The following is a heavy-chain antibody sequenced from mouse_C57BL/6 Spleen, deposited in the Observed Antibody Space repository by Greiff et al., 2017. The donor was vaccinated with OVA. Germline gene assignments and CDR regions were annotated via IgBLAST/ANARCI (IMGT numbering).Heavy chain of an antibody. V-gene: IGHV1-52*01. D-gene: IGHD4-1*01. CDR2: IDPSDSET. CDR3: ARSGANWGYYYAMDY. Sequence: QVQLQQPGAELVRPGSSVKLSCKASGYTFTSYWMHWVKQRPIQGLEWIGNIDPSDSETHYNQKFKDKATLTVDKSSSTAYMQLGSLTSEDSAVYYCARSGANWGYYYAMDYWGQGTSVTVSS. CDR1: GYTFTSYW. J-gene: IGHJ4*01.